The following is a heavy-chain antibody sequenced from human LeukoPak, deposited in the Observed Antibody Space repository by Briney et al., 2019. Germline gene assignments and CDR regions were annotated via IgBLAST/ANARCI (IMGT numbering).Heavy chain of an antibody. CDR3: AREVKTLNYDFWSGPNTPSAAFDI. V-gene: IGHV4-39*07. CDR1: GGSISSSSYY. CDR2: IYYSGST. D-gene: IGHD3-3*01. J-gene: IGHJ3*02. Sequence: SETLSLTCTVSGGSISSSSYYWGWIRQPPGKGLEWIGSIYYSGSTYYNPSLKSRVTISVDTSKNQFSLKLSSVTAADTAVYYCAREVKTLNYDFWSGPNTPSAAFDIWGQGTMVSVSS.